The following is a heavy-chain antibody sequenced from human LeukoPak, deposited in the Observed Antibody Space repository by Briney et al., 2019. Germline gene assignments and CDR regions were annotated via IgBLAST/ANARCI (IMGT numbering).Heavy chain of an antibody. CDR1: GYTFNSYG. D-gene: IGHD3-10*01. V-gene: IGHV1-46*02. CDR3: ARNVAELGRGNWFDP. Sequence: ASVKVSCKASGYTFNSYGISWVRQAPGQGLEWMGIINPSGGSTNYAQKFQDRVTMTRDMSTSTVYMELSSLRSDDTAVYYCARNVAELGRGNWFDPWGQGTLVTVSS. CDR2: INPSGGST. J-gene: IGHJ5*02.